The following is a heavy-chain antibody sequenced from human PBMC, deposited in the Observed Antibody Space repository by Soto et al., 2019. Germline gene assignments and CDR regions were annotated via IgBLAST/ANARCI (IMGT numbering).Heavy chain of an antibody. CDR1: GFTFSSYA. V-gene: IGHV3-23*01. CDR2: ISGSGGST. Sequence: ASVKVSCAASGFTFSSYAMSWVRQAPGKGLEWVSAISGSGGSTYYADSVKGRFTISRDNSKNTLYLQMNSLRAEDTAVYYCAKEEAYDFWSGYPRPYYYYGMDVWGQGTTVTVSS. J-gene: IGHJ6*02. D-gene: IGHD3-3*01. CDR3: AKEEAYDFWSGYPRPYYYYGMDV.